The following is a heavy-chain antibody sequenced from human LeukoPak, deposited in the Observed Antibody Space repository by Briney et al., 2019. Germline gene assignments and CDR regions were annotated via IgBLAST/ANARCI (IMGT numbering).Heavy chain of an antibody. CDR3: ARGKGSSWYQYYFDY. J-gene: IGHJ4*02. D-gene: IGHD6-13*01. V-gene: IGHV4-59*01. CDR1: GGSISRYY. CDR2: IYYSGST. Sequence: SETLSLTCAVSGGSISRYYWSWIRQPPGKGLEWIGYIYYSGSTNYNPSLKSRVTISVDTSKNQFSLKLSSVTAADTAVYYCARGKGSSWYQYYFDYWGQGTLVPVSS.